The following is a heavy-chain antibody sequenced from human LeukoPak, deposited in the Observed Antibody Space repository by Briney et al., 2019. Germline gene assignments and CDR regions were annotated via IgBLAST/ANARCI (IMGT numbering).Heavy chain of an antibody. CDR3: AKDRGLRHQWLQVTYDS. J-gene: IGHJ4*02. CDR1: GFTFYDYA. Sequence: GGSLRLSCAASGFTFYDYAMHWVRQAPGKGLEWVSGISWNSVNIGHEDSVKGRFTISRDNAKSSLHLQMNSLRPEDTALYYCAKDRGLRHQWLQVTYDSWGQGTLVTVSS. CDR2: ISWNSVNI. V-gene: IGHV3-9*01. D-gene: IGHD5-24*01.